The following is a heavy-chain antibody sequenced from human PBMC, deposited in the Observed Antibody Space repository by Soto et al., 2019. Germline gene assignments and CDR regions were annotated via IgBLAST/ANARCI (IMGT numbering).Heavy chain of an antibody. CDR2: ISGSGGST. J-gene: IGHJ4*02. D-gene: IGHD2-2*01. V-gene: IGHV3-23*01. CDR3: AKAPGYCSSTSCYAGREDY. CDR1: GFTFSSYA. Sequence: EVQLLESGGGLVQPGGSLRLSCAASGFTFSSYAMSWVRQAPGKGLEWVSAISGSGGSTYYADSVKGRFTISRDNSKNTVYLQMNSLRAEDTAVYYCAKAPGYCSSTSCYAGREDYWGQGTLVTVSS.